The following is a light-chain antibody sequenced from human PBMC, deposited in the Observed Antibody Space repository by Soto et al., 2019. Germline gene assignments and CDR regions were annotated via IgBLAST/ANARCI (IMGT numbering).Light chain of an antibody. V-gene: IGLV2-11*01. CDR1: SSDVGGYNY. Sequence: LSQPHWVSGSPGQSVAISCSGTSSDVGGYNYVSWYQQHPGKAPKLIIFDVNKRPSGVPDRFSGSKSGSTASLTISGLQAEDEADYYCCSYGGSFYVVGTGTKAPS. J-gene: IGLJ1*01. CDR3: CSYGGSFYV. CDR2: DVN.